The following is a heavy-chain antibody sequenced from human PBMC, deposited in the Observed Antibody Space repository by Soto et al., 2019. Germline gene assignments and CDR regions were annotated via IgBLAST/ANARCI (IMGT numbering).Heavy chain of an antibody. Sequence: PSQTLSLTCAISGDSVSSNSAAWNWIRQSPSRGLEWLGRTYYRSKWYNDYAVSVKSRITINPDTSKNQFSLQLNSVTPEDTAVYYCARDRHYYGSGSYYLDYFDYWGQGTLVTVSS. CDR1: GDSVSSNSAA. V-gene: IGHV6-1*01. D-gene: IGHD3-10*01. J-gene: IGHJ4*02. CDR2: TYYRSKWYN. CDR3: ARDRHYYGSGSYYLDYFDY.